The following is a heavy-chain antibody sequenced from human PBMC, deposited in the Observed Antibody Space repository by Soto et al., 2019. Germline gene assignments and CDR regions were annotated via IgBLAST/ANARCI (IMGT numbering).Heavy chain of an antibody. CDR2: INHSGST. D-gene: IGHD6-19*01. CDR1: GGSFSGYY. J-gene: IGHJ4*02. V-gene: IGHV4-34*01. Sequence: SETLSLTCAVYGGSFSGYYWSWIRQPPGKGLEWIGEINHSGSTNYNPSLKSRVTISVDTSKNQFSLKLSSVTAADTAVYDCARGSTMYSSGWYDYWGQGTLVTVSS. CDR3: ARGSTMYSSGWYDY.